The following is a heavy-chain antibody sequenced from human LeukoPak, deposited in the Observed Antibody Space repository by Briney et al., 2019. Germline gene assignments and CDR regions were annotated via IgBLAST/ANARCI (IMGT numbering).Heavy chain of an antibody. CDR2: IIPIFGTA. V-gene: IGHV1-69*13. CDR1: GGTFSSYA. D-gene: IGHD6-13*01. Sequence: ASVKVSCKASGGTFSSYAISWVRQAPGQGLEWMGGIIPIFGTANYAQKFQGRVTITADESTSTAYMELSSLRSEDTAVYYCARGGSLYSSSWYDSDEHYYYYMDVWGKGTTVTVSS. CDR3: ARGGSLYSSSWYDSDEHYYYYMDV. J-gene: IGHJ6*03.